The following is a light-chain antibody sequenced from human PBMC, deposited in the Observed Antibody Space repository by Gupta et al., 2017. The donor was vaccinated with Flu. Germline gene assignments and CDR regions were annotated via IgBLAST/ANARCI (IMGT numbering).Light chain of an antibody. CDR1: QGISNY. CDR2: GAS. V-gene: IGKV1-27*01. CDR3: HMDDSAPIT. Sequence: DIQMTQSPSSLSASVGEKVTITCRASQGISNYLAWYQQKPGKVPQLLIHGASKVRSGVPSRFSGSGSGTXFTLTIXSWQPEAVATYYCHMDDSAPITFGXGTKVEIK. J-gene: IGKJ4*01.